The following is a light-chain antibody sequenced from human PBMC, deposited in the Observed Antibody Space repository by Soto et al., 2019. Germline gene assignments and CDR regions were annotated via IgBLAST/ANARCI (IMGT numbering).Light chain of an antibody. CDR1: QSFSGY. V-gene: IGKV3-15*01. CDR2: RIF. CDR3: LQHYSWPWT. J-gene: IGKJ1*01. Sequence: LVMTQSPGTVSVFPGETVTLSCRASQSFSGYLDWFHQKPGQAPRLVLLRIFTRAIGVPARFSGSGSETEFTLTISGLQSEDSGVYYCLQHYSWPWTFGQGTKVDIK.